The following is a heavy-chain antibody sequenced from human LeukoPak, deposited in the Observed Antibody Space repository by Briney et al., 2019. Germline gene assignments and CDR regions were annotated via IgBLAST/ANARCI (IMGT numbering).Heavy chain of an antibody. V-gene: IGHV4-59*01. Sequence: PSETLSLTCTVSGGSISTYYWSWFRQPPGKGLEWIGYIYYSGYTNYIPSLKSRVTISLDTSKNQFSLSLSSVTAADTAVYYCARGNLVATLYLDYWGQGALVTVSS. CDR2: IYYSGYT. CDR3: ARGNLVATLYLDY. CDR1: GGSISTYY. J-gene: IGHJ4*02. D-gene: IGHD5-12*01.